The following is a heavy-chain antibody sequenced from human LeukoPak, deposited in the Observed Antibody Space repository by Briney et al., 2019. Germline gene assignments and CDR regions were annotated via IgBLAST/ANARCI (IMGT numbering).Heavy chain of an antibody. CDR1: GGSISSYY. CDR3: ARARIAAAGYYYYYGMDV. V-gene: IGHV4-59*01. Sequence: SETLSLTCTVSGGSISSYYWSWIRQPPGKGLEWIGYIYYSGSTNYNPSLKSRVTISVDTSKNQFSLKLSSVTAADTAVYYCARARIAAAGYYYYYGMDVWGQGTTVTVSS. CDR2: IYYSGST. J-gene: IGHJ6*02. D-gene: IGHD6-13*01.